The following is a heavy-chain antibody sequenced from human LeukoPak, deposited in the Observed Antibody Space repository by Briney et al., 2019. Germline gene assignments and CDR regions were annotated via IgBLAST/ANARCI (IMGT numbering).Heavy chain of an antibody. D-gene: IGHD1-26*01. V-gene: IGHV3-30-3*01. J-gene: IGHJ4*02. CDR1: GFIFTNYA. CDR2: ISYDGNNK. Sequence: GGSLRLSCAASGFIFTNYAMHWVRQAPGKGLEWVAVISYDGNNKYYVDSVKGRFTVSRDNSKNTLYLQMNSLRAEDTAVYYCVRDSDVGATLSDYWGQGTLVTVSS. CDR3: VRDSDVGATLSDY.